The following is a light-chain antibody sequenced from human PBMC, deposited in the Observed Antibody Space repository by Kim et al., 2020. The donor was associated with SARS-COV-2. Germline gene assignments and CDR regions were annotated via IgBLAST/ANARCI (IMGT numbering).Light chain of an antibody. CDR2: DAS. CDR3: QHRSDWPLT. J-gene: IGKJ4*01. V-gene: IGKV3-11*01. CDR1: QRVSTY. Sequence: EIVLTQSPATLSLSPGERATLSCRASQRVSTYLAWYQQKPGQAPRLLIYDASNRATGIPARFSGSGSGTDFTLTISSLEPEDFAVYYCQHRSDWPLTFGGGTKLDIK.